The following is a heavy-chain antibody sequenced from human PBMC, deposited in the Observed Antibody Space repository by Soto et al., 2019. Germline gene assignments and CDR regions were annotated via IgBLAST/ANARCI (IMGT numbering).Heavy chain of an antibody. CDR3: ASYANYNHF. CDR2: IYYSGST. V-gene: IGHV4-61*01. J-gene: IGHJ4*02. CDR1: GGSISSSYY. Sequence: SETLSLTCAVSGGSISSSYYWSWIRQPPGKGLEWIGYIYYSGSTNYNPSLKSRVTISVDTSKNQFSLKLSSVTAADTAVYYCASYANYNHFWGQGTLVTVSS. D-gene: IGHD4-4*01.